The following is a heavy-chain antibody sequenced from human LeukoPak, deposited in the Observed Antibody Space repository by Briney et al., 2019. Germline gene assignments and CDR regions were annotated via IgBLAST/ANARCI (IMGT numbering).Heavy chain of an antibody. J-gene: IGHJ3*02. Sequence: GGSLRLSCAVSGFTFSSYGMHWVRQAPGKGLEWVAVIWYDGSNKYYADSVKGRFTISRDNSKNTLYLQMNSLRAEDTAVYYCARDFYGSGRSDAFDIWGQGTMVTVSS. CDR1: GFTFSSYG. V-gene: IGHV3-33*01. CDR2: IWYDGSNK. D-gene: IGHD3-10*01. CDR3: ARDFYGSGRSDAFDI.